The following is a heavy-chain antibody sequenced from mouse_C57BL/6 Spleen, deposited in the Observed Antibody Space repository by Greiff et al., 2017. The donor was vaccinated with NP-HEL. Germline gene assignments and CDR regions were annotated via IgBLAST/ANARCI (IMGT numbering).Heavy chain of an antibody. CDR1: GYVFSSYW. CDR3: ARMGVTTVVATRYFDV. Sequence: QVQLQQSGAELVKPGASVKISCKASGYVFSSYWMNWVKQRPGKGLEWIGQIYPGDGDTNYNGKFKGKATLTADKSSSTAYMQLSSLTSEDSAVYFCARMGVTTVVATRYFDVWGTGTTVTVSS. J-gene: IGHJ1*03. V-gene: IGHV1-80*01. D-gene: IGHD1-1*01. CDR2: IYPGDGDT.